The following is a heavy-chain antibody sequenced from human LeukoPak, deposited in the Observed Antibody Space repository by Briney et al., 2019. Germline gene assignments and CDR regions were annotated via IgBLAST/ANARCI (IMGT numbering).Heavy chain of an antibody. Sequence: PGGSLRLSCAASGLAISNFWMHWVRQAPGKGLVWVARIRYDGGVTMYADSVKGRFIISRDNAKNTLYLQMDSLRVEDTAVYYCVRDDYLSYWGQGALVTVSS. CDR1: GLAISNFW. D-gene: IGHD4-11*01. V-gene: IGHV3-74*03. CDR2: IRYDGGVT. CDR3: VRDDYLSY. J-gene: IGHJ4*02.